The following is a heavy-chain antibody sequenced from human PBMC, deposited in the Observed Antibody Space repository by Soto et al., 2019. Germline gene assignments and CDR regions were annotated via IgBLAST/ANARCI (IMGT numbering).Heavy chain of an antibody. V-gene: IGHV3-7*01. CDR3: ATALYAIVDNWFDP. CDR2: IKQDGSEK. CDR1: GFTFSSYW. Sequence: GESLKISCAASGFTFSSYWMSWVRQAPGKGLEWVTNIKQDGSEKYYVDSVKGRFTISRDNAKNSLYLQMNSLRAEDTAVYYCATALYAIVDNWFDPWGQGTLVTVSS. J-gene: IGHJ5*02. D-gene: IGHD2-8*01.